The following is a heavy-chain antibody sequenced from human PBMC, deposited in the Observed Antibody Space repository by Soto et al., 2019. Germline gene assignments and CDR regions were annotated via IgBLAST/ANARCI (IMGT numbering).Heavy chain of an antibody. CDR1: GGSISSYY. V-gene: IGHV4-59*01. J-gene: IGHJ4*02. CDR2: TYYSGST. D-gene: IGHD6-19*01. Sequence: QVQLQESGPGLVKPSETLSLTCTASGGSISSYYWSWIRQPPGKGLEWIGQTYYSGSTKYNPSLKSRPTISVDPSKNQFSLKLSSVTAADTAVYYCARRYGSVFDYWGQGTLVTVAS. CDR3: ARRYGSVFDY.